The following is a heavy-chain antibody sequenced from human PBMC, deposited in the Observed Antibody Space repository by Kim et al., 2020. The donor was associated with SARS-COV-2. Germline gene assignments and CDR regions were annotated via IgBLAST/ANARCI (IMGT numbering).Heavy chain of an antibody. Sequence: GGSLRLSCAASGFTFSSYAMHWVRQAPGKGLEWVAVISYDGSNKYYADSVKGRFTISRDNSKNTLYLQMNSLRAEDTAVYYCARESRWLRAYYYYGMDVWGQGTTVTVSS. CDR2: ISYDGSNK. J-gene: IGHJ6*02. CDR1: GFTFSSYA. CDR3: ARESRWLRAYYYYGMDV. V-gene: IGHV3-30*04. D-gene: IGHD5-12*01.